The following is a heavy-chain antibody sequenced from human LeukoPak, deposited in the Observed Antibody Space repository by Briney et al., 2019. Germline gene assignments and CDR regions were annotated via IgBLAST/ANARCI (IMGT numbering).Heavy chain of an antibody. CDR2: ISSSGSTI. CDR1: GFTFSSYE. V-gene: IGHV3-48*03. Sequence: GGSLRLSCAASGFTFSSYEMNWVRQAPGKGLEWVSYISSSGSTIYYADSVKGRFTISRDNAKNTLYLQMNSLRAEDTAVYYCAKSSIAAPQYYFDHWGQGTLVTVSS. CDR3: AKSSIAAPQYYFDH. D-gene: IGHD6-6*01. J-gene: IGHJ4*02.